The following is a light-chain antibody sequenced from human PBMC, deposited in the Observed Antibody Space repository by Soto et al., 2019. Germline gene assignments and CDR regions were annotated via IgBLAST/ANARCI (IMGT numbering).Light chain of an antibody. V-gene: IGKV1-39*01. CDR3: QQSYSTPRT. J-gene: IGKJ3*01. CDR1: QSISSY. CDR2: AAT. Sequence: DIQMTQSPSSLSASVGDRVTITGRASQSISSYLNWYQHKPGKAPNLLIYAATTLQSGVPSRFSGSGSGTDFTLTISSLQPEDFATYYCQQSYSTPRTFGPGTKVDN.